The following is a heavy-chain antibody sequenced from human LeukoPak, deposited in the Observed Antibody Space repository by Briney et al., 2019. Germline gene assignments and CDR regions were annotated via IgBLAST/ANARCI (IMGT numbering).Heavy chain of an antibody. CDR3: ARHQLLGPCFKGVCSDAFDI. V-gene: IGHV5-10-1*01. J-gene: IGHJ3*02. Sequence: GESLNISCKGSGYRFTSYWISWVRQMPGKGLEWIGRIDRSDSYTNDSPSFQGHLTFSADKSINTAYLQWSSLKAADTAMYYCARHQLLGPCFKGVCSDAFDIWGQGTMVTVSS. CDR2: IDRSDSYT. D-gene: IGHD2-8*01. CDR1: GYRFTSYW.